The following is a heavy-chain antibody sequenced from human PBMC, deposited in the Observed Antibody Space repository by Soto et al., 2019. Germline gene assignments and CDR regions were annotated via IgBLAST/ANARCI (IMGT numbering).Heavy chain of an antibody. CDR3: ARDSGYCSSTSCHRTTNWFDP. V-gene: IGHV1-18*01. CDR1: GYTFTSYG. Sequence: ASVKVSCKASGYTFTSYGISWVRQAPGQGLEWMGWISAYNGNTNYAQKLQGRVTMTTDTSTSTAYMELRSLRSDDTAVYYCARDSGYCSSTSCHRTTNWFDPWGQGTLVTVS. D-gene: IGHD2-2*01. CDR2: ISAYNGNT. J-gene: IGHJ5*02.